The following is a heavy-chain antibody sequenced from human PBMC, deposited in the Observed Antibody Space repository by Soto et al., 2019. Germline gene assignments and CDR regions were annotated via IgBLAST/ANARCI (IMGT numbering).Heavy chain of an antibody. CDR1: GVSINSGDYY. D-gene: IGHD2-2*01. J-gene: IGHJ4*02. CDR2: IFYSGSS. Sequence: QVQLQESGPGLVKPSQTLSLTCTVSGVSINSGDYYWSWIRQPPGRGLEWIGYIFYSGSSYYNPSLKSRVTISLETSKNLFSLKLSSVTAADTAVYYCAREDVVVPSTVHFFPHWGQGTLVTVSS. V-gene: IGHV4-30-4*01. CDR3: AREDVVVPSTVHFFPH.